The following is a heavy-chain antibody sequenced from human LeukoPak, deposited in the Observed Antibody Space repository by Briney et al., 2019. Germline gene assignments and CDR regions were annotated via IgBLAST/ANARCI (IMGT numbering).Heavy chain of an antibody. J-gene: IGHJ4*02. Sequence: PGGSLRLSCAASGFTFSSYAMSWVRQAPGKGLEWVSAISGSGGSTYYADSVKGRFTISRDNSKNTLYLQMNSLRAEDTAVYYCAENGDYVLSYFDYWGQGTLVTVSS. CDR2: ISGSGGST. V-gene: IGHV3-23*01. CDR1: GFTFSSYA. D-gene: IGHD4-17*01. CDR3: AENGDYVLSYFDY.